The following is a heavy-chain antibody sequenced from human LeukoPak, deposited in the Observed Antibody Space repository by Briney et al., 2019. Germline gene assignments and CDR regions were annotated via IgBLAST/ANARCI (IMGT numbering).Heavy chain of an antibody. CDR2: INPNSGGT. J-gene: IGHJ6*03. D-gene: IGHD6-6*01. V-gene: IGHV1-2*02. CDR1: GYTFTGYY. Sequence: GASVTVSCKASGYTFTGYYMHWVRQAPGQGLEWMGWINPNSGGTNYAQKFQGRVTMTRDTSISTAYMELSRLRSDDTAVYYCARDLREAARPGYYYYYMDVWGKGTTVTVSS. CDR3: ARDLREAARPGYYYYYMDV.